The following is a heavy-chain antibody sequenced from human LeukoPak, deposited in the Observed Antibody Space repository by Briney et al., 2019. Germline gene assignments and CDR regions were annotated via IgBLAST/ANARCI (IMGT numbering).Heavy chain of an antibody. CDR2: VRYDGSNK. CDR3: ARFYANEWELPH. D-gene: IGHD1-26*01. CDR1: GFSFSSYD. Sequence: GGSLRLSCAASGFSFSSYDMHWVRQAPGKGLEWVAFVRYDGSNKYYADSVKGRFTISRDNSKNTLYLQMNSLRAEDTAVYYCARFYANEWELPHWGQGTLVTVSS. V-gene: IGHV3-30*02. J-gene: IGHJ4*02.